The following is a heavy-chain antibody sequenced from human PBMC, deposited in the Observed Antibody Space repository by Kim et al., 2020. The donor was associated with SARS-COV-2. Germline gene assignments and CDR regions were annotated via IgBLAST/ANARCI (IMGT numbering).Heavy chain of an antibody. J-gene: IGHJ5*02. Sequence: SETLSLTCTVSGVSIGDSFWSWIRQSPGKGLEWLGYIYHTGTTTYNPSLKSRLTISIDTSQNQFSLRLTSVTAADTAVYYCARHAGSGPFYNVGERFDP. CDR1: GVSIGDSF. V-gene: IGHV4-59*08. CDR3: ARHAGSGPFYNVGERFDP. CDR2: IYHTGTT. D-gene: IGHD3-10*01.